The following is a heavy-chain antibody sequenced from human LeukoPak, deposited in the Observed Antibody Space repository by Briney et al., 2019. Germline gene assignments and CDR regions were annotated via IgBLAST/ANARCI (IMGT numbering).Heavy chain of an antibody. Sequence: GRSLRLSCAASGFTFSSNGMHWVRQAPGKGLEWVALIWYDGSKKYYADSVKGRFTISRDNSNNMLYLQMNSLRAEDTAVFYCARLTGSYLDYWGQGTVVTVSS. D-gene: IGHD7-27*01. CDR3: ARLTGSYLDY. CDR2: IWYDGSKK. V-gene: IGHV3-33*01. J-gene: IGHJ4*02. CDR1: GFTFSSNG.